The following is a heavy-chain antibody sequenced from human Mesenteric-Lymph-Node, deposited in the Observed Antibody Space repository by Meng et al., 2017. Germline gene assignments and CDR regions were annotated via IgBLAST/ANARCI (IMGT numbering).Heavy chain of an antibody. D-gene: IGHD3-3*01. CDR1: GFSLSNPGVV. Sequence: SLMDSGPSLLKPTQTPTLTCPFSGFSLSNPGVVVGWIRQPPGKALEWLALIYWDDDKRYSTSLKSRLTITKDTSKNQVVLTMANMDPVDTATYYCARGLLEWLFFDYWGQGALVTVSS. V-gene: IGHV2-5*02. J-gene: IGHJ4*02. CDR3: ARGLLEWLFFDY. CDR2: IYWDDDK.